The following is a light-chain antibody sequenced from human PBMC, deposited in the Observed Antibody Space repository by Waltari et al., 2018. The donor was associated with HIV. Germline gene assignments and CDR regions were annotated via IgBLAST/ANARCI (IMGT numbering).Light chain of an antibody. CDR2: DAS. J-gene: IGKJ1*01. V-gene: IGKV3-15*01. CDR3: QQYNNWPGT. CDR1: QSVRNY. Sequence: IVMTQSPATLSVSPGERATLSCRASQSVRNYLVWYQQKPGQAPRLLIYDASTRVAGVPARFSGSGSGTEFTLTISSLQSEDFAVYYCQQYNNWPGTFGQGTKVEVK.